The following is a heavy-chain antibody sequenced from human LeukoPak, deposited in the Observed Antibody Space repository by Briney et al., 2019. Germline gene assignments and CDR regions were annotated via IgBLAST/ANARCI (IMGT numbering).Heavy chain of an antibody. V-gene: IGHV3-30*02. J-gene: IGHJ4*02. D-gene: IGHD3-10*01. CDR2: IRYDGSNK. Sequence: GGSLRLSCAASGFTFSSYGMNWVRQAPGKGLEWVAFIRYDGSNKYYADSVKGRFTISRDNSENTLYLQMNSLRAEDTAVYYCAKVTYGSGTYGAFDYWGQGTLVTVSS. CDR3: AKVTYGSGTYGAFDY. CDR1: GFTFSSYG.